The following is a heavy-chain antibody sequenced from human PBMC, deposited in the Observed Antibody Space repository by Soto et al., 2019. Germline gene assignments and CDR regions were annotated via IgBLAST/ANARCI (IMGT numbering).Heavy chain of an antibody. CDR1: GDSIRSSY. D-gene: IGHD6-13*01. V-gene: IGHV4-59*03. CDR3: AKISAGSTDETMFTVFVH. CDR2: IYHTGTT. Sequence: SETLSLTCTVSGDSIRSSYWTWIRQAPGRGLEWIGDIYHTGTTNYNPSLKSRVSISVDTSKNQFSLRLRSVTAADTAIYFCAKISAGSTDETMFTVFVHWGQGTLVTVSS. J-gene: IGHJ4*02.